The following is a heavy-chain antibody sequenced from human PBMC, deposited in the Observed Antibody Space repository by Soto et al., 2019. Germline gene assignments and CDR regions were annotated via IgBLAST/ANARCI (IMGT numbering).Heavy chain of an antibody. J-gene: IGHJ4*02. Sequence: QVQLQQWGAGLLKPSETLSLTCGVYNGSFTGHYWAWLRQAPGKGLEWIGEINHRGFANYNPSLKSRVAISLDTSKTQFSLSLTSVTVADRAIYDCARGHGRFAHWGQGTLVTVSS. D-gene: IGHD3-16*01. CDR1: NGSFTGHY. CDR3: ARGHGRFAH. V-gene: IGHV4-34*01. CDR2: INHRGFA.